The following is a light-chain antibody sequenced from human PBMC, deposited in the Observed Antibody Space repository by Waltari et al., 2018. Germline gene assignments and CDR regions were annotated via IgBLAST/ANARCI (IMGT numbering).Light chain of an antibody. Sequence: EIVLTQSPGTLSLSPGERATLSCRASQSVSSTYLPWHQQRPGQAPRLLIYGVTSRASGIPGRCSGSGSGTDFTLTISRLEPEDFAVYYCQQYLSTALTFGGGTKVEVK. CDR2: GVT. J-gene: IGKJ4*01. V-gene: IGKV3-20*01. CDR1: QSVSSTY. CDR3: QQYLSTALT.